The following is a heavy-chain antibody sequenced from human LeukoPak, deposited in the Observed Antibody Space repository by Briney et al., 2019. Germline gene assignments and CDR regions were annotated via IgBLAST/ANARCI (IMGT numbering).Heavy chain of an antibody. D-gene: IGHD3-22*01. CDR1: GFTFSSYG. CDR2: ISYDGSNK. CDR3: AKDPRYDSSGYPDY. V-gene: IGHV3-30*18. Sequence: GRSLRLSCAASGFTFSSYGMHWVRQAPGKGLEWVAVISYDGSNKYYADSVKGRFTISRDNSKNTLYLQMNSLRAEDTAVYYCAKDPRYDSSGYPDYWGQGTLVTVSS. J-gene: IGHJ4*02.